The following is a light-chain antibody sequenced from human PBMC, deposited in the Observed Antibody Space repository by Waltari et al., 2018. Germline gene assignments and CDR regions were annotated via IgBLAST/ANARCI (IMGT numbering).Light chain of an antibody. CDR3: MQRLEFPYT. Sequence: DIVMTQTPLSLPVTPGEPASIPCASSQSLLNSDDEFPYLDWFLQNPGQSPRLLIYTLSYRASGVPDRFIGTGSGSNFSLKISRVEAEDVGIYYCMQRLEFPYTFGQGTRL. J-gene: IGKJ2*01. CDR2: TLS. CDR1: QSLLNSDDEFPY. V-gene: IGKV2-40*01.